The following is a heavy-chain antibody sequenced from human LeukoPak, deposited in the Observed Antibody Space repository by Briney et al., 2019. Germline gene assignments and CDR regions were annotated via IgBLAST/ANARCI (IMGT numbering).Heavy chain of an antibody. CDR2: INSDGSKI. J-gene: IGHJ4*02. CDR3: ARDYYGSGSYSDSLDY. CDR1: GFTFSSYW. V-gene: IGHV3-74*01. Sequence: GGSLRLSCAASGFTFSSYWMHWVRQAPGKGLVWVSRINSDGSKISYADSVKGRFTISRDNAKNTLYLQMNSLRAEDTAVYYCARDYYGSGSYSDSLDYWGQGTLVTVSS. D-gene: IGHD3-10*01.